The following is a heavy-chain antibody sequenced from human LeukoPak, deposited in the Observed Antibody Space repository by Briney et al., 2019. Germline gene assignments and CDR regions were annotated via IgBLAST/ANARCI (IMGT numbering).Heavy chain of an antibody. CDR2: IYPGDSDT. V-gene: IGHV5-51*01. J-gene: IGHJ4*02. Sequence: GESLKISCKGSGYSFTSYWIGWVRQMPGKGLEWMWIIYPGDSDTRYSPSFQGQVTISADKSISTAYLQWSSLKASDTAMYYCARRRGSTVTTGADFDYWGQGTLVTVSS. D-gene: IGHD4-17*01. CDR3: ARRRGSTVTTGADFDY. CDR1: GYSFTSYW.